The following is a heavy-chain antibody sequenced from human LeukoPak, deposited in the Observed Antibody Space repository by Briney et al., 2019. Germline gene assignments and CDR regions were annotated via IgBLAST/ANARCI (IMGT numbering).Heavy chain of an antibody. J-gene: IGHJ5*02. Sequence: PGRSLRLSCAASGFTFSSYAMHWVRQAPGKGLEWVAVISYDGSNKYYADSVKGRFTISRDNSKNTLYLQMNSLRAEDTAVYYCARTPEGYCSSTSCYENWFDPWGQGTLVTVSS. CDR2: ISYDGSNK. V-gene: IGHV3-30-3*01. D-gene: IGHD2-2*01. CDR3: ARTPEGYCSSTSCYENWFDP. CDR1: GFTFSSYA.